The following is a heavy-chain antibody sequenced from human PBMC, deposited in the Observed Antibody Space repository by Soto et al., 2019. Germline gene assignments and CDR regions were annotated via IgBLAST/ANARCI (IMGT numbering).Heavy chain of an antibody. CDR2: IDPSDSYT. J-gene: IGHJ6*02. Sequence: PGESLKISCKGSGYSFTSYWISWVRQMPGKGLEWMGRIDPSDSYTNYSPSFQGHVTISADKSISTAYLQWSSLKASGTAMYYCARREGVGATRTYYYYYGMDVWGQGTTVTVSS. D-gene: IGHD1-26*01. CDR3: ARREGVGATRTYYYYYGMDV. V-gene: IGHV5-10-1*01. CDR1: GYSFTSYW.